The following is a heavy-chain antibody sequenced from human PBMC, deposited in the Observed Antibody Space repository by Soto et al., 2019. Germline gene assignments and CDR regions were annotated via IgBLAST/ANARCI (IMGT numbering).Heavy chain of an antibody. D-gene: IGHD6-6*01. CDR3: AKVAARSTFWFDP. Sequence: PGGSLRLSCAASGFTFSSYAMSWVLQAPGKGLEWVSAISGSGGSTYYAYSVKGRFTISRDNSNNTLYLQMNSLRAEDTAVYYCAKVAARSTFWFDPWGQGTLVTVSS. J-gene: IGHJ5*02. V-gene: IGHV3-23*01. CDR2: ISGSGGST. CDR1: GFTFSSYA.